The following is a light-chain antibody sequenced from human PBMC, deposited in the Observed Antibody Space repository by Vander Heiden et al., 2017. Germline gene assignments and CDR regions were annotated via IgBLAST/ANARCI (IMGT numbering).Light chain of an antibody. Sequence: DIQMTQSPSSLSASVGDRVTITRRASQSISSYLNWYQQKPGKAPKLLIYAASNLQSGVPSRFSGSGSGTDFTLTISSLQPEDFATYYCQQSYSTPLTFGGGTKVEIK. J-gene: IGKJ4*01. V-gene: IGKV1-39*01. CDR3: QQSYSTPLT. CDR2: AAS. CDR1: QSISSY.